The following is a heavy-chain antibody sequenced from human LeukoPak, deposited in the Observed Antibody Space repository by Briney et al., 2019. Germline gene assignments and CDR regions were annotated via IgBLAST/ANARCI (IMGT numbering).Heavy chain of an antibody. V-gene: IGHV3-30*18. CDR2: ISYDGSNK. Sequence: GRSLRLSCAASGFTFSSYGMHWVRQAPGKGLEWVAVISYDGSNKYYADSVKGRFTISRDNSKNTLYLQMNSLRAEDTAVYYCAKDDSSGYYVYYFDYWGQGTLVTVSS. CDR3: AKDDSSGYYVYYFDY. CDR1: GFTFSSYG. J-gene: IGHJ4*02. D-gene: IGHD3-22*01.